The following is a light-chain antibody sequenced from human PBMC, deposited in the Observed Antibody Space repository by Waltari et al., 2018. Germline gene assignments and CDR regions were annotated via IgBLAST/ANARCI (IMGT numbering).Light chain of an antibody. CDR2: QDS. CDR3: QLWDSSTAWV. Sequence: SYELTKTPSDSVSPGQTASINRPRDKMGNKNTCWYQQKPAQSPVLVIYQDSKRPSGIPERFSGSNSGNTATLTISGTQAMDEADYYCQLWDSSTAWVFGGGTKLTV. V-gene: IGLV3-1*01. CDR1: KMGNKN. J-gene: IGLJ3*02.